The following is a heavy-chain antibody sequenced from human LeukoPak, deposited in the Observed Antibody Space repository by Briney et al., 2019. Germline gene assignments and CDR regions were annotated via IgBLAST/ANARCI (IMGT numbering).Heavy chain of an antibody. CDR3: ARVGAVGQLLHDGDAFDI. V-gene: IGHV7-4-1*02. CDR2: INTNTGNP. J-gene: IGHJ3*02. Sequence: GASVKVSCKASGYTFTSYAMNWVRQAPGQGLEWMGWINTNTGNPTYAQGFTGRFVFSLDTSVSTAYLQISSLKAEDTAVYYCARVGAVGQLLHDGDAFDIWGQGTMVTVSS. D-gene: IGHD2-2*01. CDR1: GYTFTSYA.